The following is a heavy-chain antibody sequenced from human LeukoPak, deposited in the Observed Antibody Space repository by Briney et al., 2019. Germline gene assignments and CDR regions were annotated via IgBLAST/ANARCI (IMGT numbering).Heavy chain of an antibody. D-gene: IGHD1-14*01. Sequence: PSETLSLTCTVSGGSISSGMYYWGWIRQPAGKGLEWIGRIYTSGSTDYNPSLKSRVTISVDTSENQFSLKLSSVTAADTAVYYCARFPGGAVYRHYYYMHVCGEGTTVTVSS. CDR1: GGSISSGMYY. CDR2: IYTSGST. V-gene: IGHV4-61*02. J-gene: IGHJ6*03. CDR3: ARFPGGAVYRHYYYMHV.